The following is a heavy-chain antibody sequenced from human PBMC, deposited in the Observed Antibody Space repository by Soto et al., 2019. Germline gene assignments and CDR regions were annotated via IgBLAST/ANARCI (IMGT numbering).Heavy chain of an antibody. J-gene: IGHJ4*02. V-gene: IGHV3-23*01. D-gene: IGHD6-19*01. CDR2: ISGSGDST. Sequence: PGGSLRLSCAASGFTFSSYWMHWVRQAPGKGLEWVSGISGSGDSTYYADSVKGRFTVSRDNSKNTLYLQMNSLRAEDTAVFYCAKERSSGWSFDYWGQGTLVTVSS. CDR3: AKERSSGWSFDY. CDR1: GFTFSSYW.